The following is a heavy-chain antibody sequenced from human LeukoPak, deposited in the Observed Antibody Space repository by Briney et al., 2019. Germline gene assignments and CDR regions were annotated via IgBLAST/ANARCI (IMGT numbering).Heavy chain of an antibody. V-gene: IGHV1-2*02. J-gene: IGHJ4*02. CDR1: VYTFTGYY. CDR3: ASSAGFGDSYYFDY. Sequence: ASVKVSCTASVYTFTGYYMHWVRQAPGQGLEWMGWINPNSGGTNYAQKFQGRVTMTRDTSVSTAYMELSRLRSDDTAVYYCASSAGFGDSYYFDYWGQGTLVTVSS. D-gene: IGHD3-10*01. CDR2: INPNSGGT.